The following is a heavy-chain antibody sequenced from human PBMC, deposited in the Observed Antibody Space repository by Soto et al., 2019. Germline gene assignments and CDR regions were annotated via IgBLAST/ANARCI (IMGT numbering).Heavy chain of an antibody. Sequence: ASETLSLTFAVYGGSFSGYYWSWIRQPPGKGLEWIGEINRDGSNNYNPSLKSRVTISVETSKNQFSLKLTSVTAADTAVYYCAIGAALIVVVERDATDKYYLDYLSQGTLVTLSS. CDR3: AIGAALIVVVERDATDKYYLDY. J-gene: IGHJ4*02. CDR1: GGSFSGYY. CDR2: INRDGSN. V-gene: IGHV4-34*01. D-gene: IGHD3-22*01.